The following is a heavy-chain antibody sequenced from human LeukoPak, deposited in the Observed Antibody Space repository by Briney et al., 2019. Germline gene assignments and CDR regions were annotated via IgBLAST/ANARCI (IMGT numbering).Heavy chain of an antibody. J-gene: IGHJ1*01. CDR2: IYPGDSDT. Sequence: RGESLKISCKGSGYSFTSYWIGWVRQMPGKGLKWMGIIYPGDSDTRYSPSFQGQVTISADKSISTAYLQWSSLKASDTAMYYCVRQSQADSSGYYGGYFQHWGQGTLVTVSS. D-gene: IGHD3-22*01. CDR1: GYSFTSYW. CDR3: VRQSQADSSGYYGGYFQH. V-gene: IGHV5-51*01.